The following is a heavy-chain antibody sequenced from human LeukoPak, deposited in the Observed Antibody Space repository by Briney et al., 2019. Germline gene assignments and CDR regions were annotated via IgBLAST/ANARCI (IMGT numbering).Heavy chain of an antibody. J-gene: IGHJ4*02. Sequence: SETLSLTCTVSGGSISSYYWSWIRQPPGKGLEWIGYIYYSGNTNYNPSLKSRVTISVDTSKNQFSLKLSSVTAADTAVYYCARHQRGNYRGILYYFDYWGQGTLVTVSS. CDR2: IYYSGNT. D-gene: IGHD1-7*01. CDR3: ARHQRGNYRGILYYFDY. V-gene: IGHV4-59*08. CDR1: GGSISSYY.